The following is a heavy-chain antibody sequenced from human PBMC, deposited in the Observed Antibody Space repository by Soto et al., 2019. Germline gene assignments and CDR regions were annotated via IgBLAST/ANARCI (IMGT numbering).Heavy chain of an antibody. CDR1: GFTFSNYG. D-gene: IGHD1-26*01. CDR2: ILYDGSNK. V-gene: IGHV3-33*01. J-gene: IGHJ4*02. CDR3: AGGTYYFDY. Sequence: PGGSLRLSCAASGFTFSNYGMHWARQAPGKGLEWVAAILYDGSNKYYTDSVKGRFTISRDNSKNTLYLQMNSLRAEDTAVYYCAGGTYYFDYTGQGIVVTVS.